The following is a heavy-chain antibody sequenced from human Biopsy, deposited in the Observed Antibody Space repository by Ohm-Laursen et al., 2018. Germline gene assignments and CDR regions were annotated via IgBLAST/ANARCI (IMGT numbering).Heavy chain of an antibody. Sequence: SDTLPLTCTVSGASMTGYFWTWVRQPAGKGLEWIGHIYTIGDTTYNPSLESRVTMSLDTSENQFSLKMTSLTAADTAVYFCAREDEGLLRALDLWGQGTMVTVSS. CDR2: IYTIGDT. D-gene: IGHD3-3*01. V-gene: IGHV4-4*07. J-gene: IGHJ3*01. CDR3: AREDEGLLRALDL. CDR1: GASMTGYF.